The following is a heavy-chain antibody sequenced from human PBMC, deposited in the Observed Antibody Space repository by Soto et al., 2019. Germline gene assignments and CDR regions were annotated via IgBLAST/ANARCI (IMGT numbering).Heavy chain of an antibody. Sequence: QLQLQESGSGLVKPSQTLSLTCAVSGGSISSGGYSWSWIRQPPGKGLEWIGYIYHSGSTYYYPSLKSRVTISVDRSKNQFSLKLRSVTAAETALFYCASAHGSWWGSFDIWGQGTMVTVSS. CDR1: GGSISSGGYS. CDR2: IYHSGST. D-gene: IGHD2-21*01. CDR3: ASAHGSWWGSFDI. V-gene: IGHV4-30-2*01. J-gene: IGHJ3*02.